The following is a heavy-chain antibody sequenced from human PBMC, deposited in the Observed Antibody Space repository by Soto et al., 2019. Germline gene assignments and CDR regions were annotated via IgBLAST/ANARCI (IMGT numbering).Heavy chain of an antibody. CDR1: GGSFSGYY. CDR3: ARDKITGLFDY. D-gene: IGHD2-8*02. J-gene: IGHJ4*02. CDR2: INHSGST. V-gene: IGHV4-34*01. Sequence: PSETLSLTCAVYGGSFSGYYWTWIRQPPGTGLEWIGEINHSGSTNYNPSLKSRVTISVDTSKDQFSLKLSSVTAADTAVYYCARDKITGLFDYWGQGTLVTVSS.